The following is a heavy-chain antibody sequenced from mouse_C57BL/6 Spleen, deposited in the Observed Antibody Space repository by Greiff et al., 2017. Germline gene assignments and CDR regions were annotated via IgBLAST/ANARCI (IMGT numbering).Heavy chain of an antibody. CDR2: IHPNSGST. CDR3: AKDGYYVYFDV. V-gene: IGHV1-64*01. Sequence: VQLQQPGAELVKPGASVKLSCKASGYTFTSYWMHWVKQRPGQGLEWIGMIHPNSGSTNYNEKFKSKATLTVDKSSSTAYMQLSSLTSEDSAVYYCAKDGYYVYFDVWGTGTTVTVSS. CDR1: GYTFTSYW. D-gene: IGHD2-3*01. J-gene: IGHJ1*03.